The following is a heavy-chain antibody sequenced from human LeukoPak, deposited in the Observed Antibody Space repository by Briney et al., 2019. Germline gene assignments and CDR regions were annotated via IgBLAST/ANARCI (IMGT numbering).Heavy chain of an antibody. CDR1: GFTFSSYE. V-gene: IGHV3-48*03. CDR2: ISSSGSTI. J-gene: IGHJ4*02. Sequence: GGSLRLSCAASGFTFSSYEMNWVRQAPGKGLEWVSYISSSGSTIYYADSVKGRFTISRDNARNSLYLQMNSLRAEDTAVYYCARADSSSWYSLFDYWGQGTLVTVSS. CDR3: ARADSSSWYSLFDY. D-gene: IGHD6-13*01.